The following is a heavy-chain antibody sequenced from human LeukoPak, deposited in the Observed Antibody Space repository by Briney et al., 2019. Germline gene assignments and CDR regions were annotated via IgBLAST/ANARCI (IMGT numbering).Heavy chain of an antibody. Sequence: GGSLRLSCAASGFTFSSYAMHWVRQAPGKGLEWVAVISYDGSNKYYADSVKGRFTISRDNSKNTLYLQMNSLRAEDTAVYYCARESPCSGGSCYRIGYNWFDPWGQGTLVTVSS. CDR1: GFTFSSYA. CDR3: ARESPCSGGSCYRIGYNWFDP. J-gene: IGHJ5*02. CDR2: ISYDGSNK. D-gene: IGHD2-15*01. V-gene: IGHV3-30-3*01.